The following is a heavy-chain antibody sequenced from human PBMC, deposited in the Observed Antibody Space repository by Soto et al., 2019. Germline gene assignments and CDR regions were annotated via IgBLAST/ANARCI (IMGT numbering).Heavy chain of an antibody. Sequence: GGSLRLSCAASGFTVSSNYMSWVRQAPGKGLEWDSVIYSGGSTYYADSVKGRFTISRDNSKNTLYLQMNSLRAEDTAVYYCLREESIFGLPMGVLWGQRTPVTVSS. V-gene: IGHV3-53*01. J-gene: IGHJ1*01. CDR2: IYSGGST. CDR3: LREESIFGLPMGVL. D-gene: IGHD3-10*01. CDR1: GFTVSSNY.